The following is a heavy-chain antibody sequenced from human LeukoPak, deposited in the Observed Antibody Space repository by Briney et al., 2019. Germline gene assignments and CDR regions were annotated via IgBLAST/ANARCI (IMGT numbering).Heavy chain of an antibody. CDR3: ARDPAVAVAGIFDY. CDR2: IYYSGST. D-gene: IGHD6-19*01. CDR1: GGSISSYY. V-gene: IGHV4-59*12. Sequence: PSETLSLTCTVSGGSISSYYWSWIRQPPGKGLEWIGYIYYSGSTNYNPSLKSRVTISVDTSKNQFSLKPSSVTAADTAVYYCARDPAVAVAGIFDYWGQGTLVTVSS. J-gene: IGHJ4*02.